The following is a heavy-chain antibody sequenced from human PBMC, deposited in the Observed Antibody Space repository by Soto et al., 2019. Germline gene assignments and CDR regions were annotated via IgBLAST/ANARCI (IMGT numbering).Heavy chain of an antibody. CDR1: GFTFSSYW. J-gene: IGHJ3*02. CDR3: ATKGGLRPNKAFET. CDR2: IQQDGSEK. V-gene: IGHV3-7*03. D-gene: IGHD3-16*01. Sequence: EVQLVESGGGLVQPGGSLRLSCAASGFTFSSYWMSWVRQAPGKGLEWVANIQQDGSEKYYVDSVKGRCTISRDNAKNAMYLQINRLRAEDTVVYYCATKGGLRPNKAFETWGQGTKVTV.